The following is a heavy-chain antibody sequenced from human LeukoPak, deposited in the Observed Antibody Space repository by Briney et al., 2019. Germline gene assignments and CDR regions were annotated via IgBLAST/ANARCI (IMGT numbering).Heavy chain of an antibody. CDR2: ISGSGGSI. CDR3: AKEWRGATVAHAFDI. D-gene: IGHD1-26*01. V-gene: IGHV3-23*01. CDR1: GFTLSTYA. J-gene: IGHJ3*02. Sequence: GGSLRLSCAASGFTLSTYAMSWVSPAPGGGMAWVSGISGSGGSIYYADSVKGRFTISRDNSKNTLYLQMNDLRAEDTAVYYCAKEWRGATVAHAFDIWGQGTMVTVSS.